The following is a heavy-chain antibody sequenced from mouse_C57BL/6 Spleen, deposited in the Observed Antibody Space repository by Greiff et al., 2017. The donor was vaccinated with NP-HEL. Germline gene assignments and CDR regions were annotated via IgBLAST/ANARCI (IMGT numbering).Heavy chain of an antibody. CDR1: GYTFTSYW. CDR3: ARGEYDYEKEYYYAMDD. CDR2: IYPGSGST. J-gene: IGHJ4*01. D-gene: IGHD2-4*01. Sequence: QVQLQQPGAELVKPGASVKLSCKASGYTFTSYWITWVKQRPGQGLEWMGDIYPGSGSTNYNEKFKSKATLTVDTASSTAYMQLSSRTSEDSAVYDCARGEYDYEKEYYYAMDDRGQGTSVTAAS. V-gene: IGHV1-55*01.